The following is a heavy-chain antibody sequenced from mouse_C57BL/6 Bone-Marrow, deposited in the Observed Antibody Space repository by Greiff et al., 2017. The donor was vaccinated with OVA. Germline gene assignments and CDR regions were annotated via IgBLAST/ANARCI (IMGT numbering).Heavy chain of an antibody. CDR1: GFTFSSYA. Sequence: EVQLVESGGGLVKPGGSLKLSCAASGFTFSSYAMYWVRQTPEKRLEWVATISHGGSYTYYPDNVKGSFTISRDNAKNNLYLQLSHLKSEDTAMYYCAIASYDKDVGFAYWGQGTLVTVSA. V-gene: IGHV5-4*01. CDR2: ISHGGSYT. CDR3: AIASYDKDVGFAY. D-gene: IGHD2-12*01. J-gene: IGHJ3*01.